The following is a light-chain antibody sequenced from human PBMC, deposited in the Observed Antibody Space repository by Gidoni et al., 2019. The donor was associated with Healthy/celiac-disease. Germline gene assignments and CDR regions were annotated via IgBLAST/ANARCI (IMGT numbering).Light chain of an antibody. CDR2: DAS. CDR1: QSVSSY. V-gene: IGKV3-11*01. J-gene: IGKJ4*01. Sequence: EIVLTQSPAPRSLSPGERATLSCRASQSVSSYLAWYQQKPGQAPRLLIYDASNRATGIPARFSGSGSETDFTLTISSLEPEDFAVYYCQQRSNWPALTFGGGTKVEIK. CDR3: QQRSNWPALT.